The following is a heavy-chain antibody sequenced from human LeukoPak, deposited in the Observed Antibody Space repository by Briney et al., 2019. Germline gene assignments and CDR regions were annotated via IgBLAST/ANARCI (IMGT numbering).Heavy chain of an antibody. V-gene: IGHV3-48*02. CDR2: IEKTSSTI. CDR3: VRDRMGGAFDI. CDR1: GFIFNAYD. D-gene: IGHD3-16*01. J-gene: IGHJ3*02. Sequence: PGGSLRLSRAASGFIFNAYDMNWVRQAPGKGLEWLSFIEKTSSTIYYADSVKGRFTISRDNARNSLYLQLNSLRHEDTALYYCVRDRMGGAFDIWGQGTMVTISS.